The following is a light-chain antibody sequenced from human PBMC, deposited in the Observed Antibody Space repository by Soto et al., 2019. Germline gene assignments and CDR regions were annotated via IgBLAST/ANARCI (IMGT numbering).Light chain of an antibody. CDR2: DAS. Sequence: EIVMTPSPATLSVSPVERATLSCRASQSVSSNLAWYQQKPGQAPRLLIYDASNRATGIPARFSGTGSGTDFTLTINNLEPEDFAVYYCQVRTNWSIAFGRGTRLEIK. CDR1: QSVSSN. J-gene: IGKJ5*01. V-gene: IGKV3-11*01. CDR3: QVRTNWSIA.